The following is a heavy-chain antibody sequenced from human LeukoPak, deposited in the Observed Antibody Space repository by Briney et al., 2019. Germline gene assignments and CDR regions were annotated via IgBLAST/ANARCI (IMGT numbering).Heavy chain of an antibody. D-gene: IGHD3-22*01. V-gene: IGHV4-39*01. CDR1: GDSISSSSYY. CDR3: ARHYGDDSSGYYFDY. Sequence: SETLSLTCSVSGDSISSSSYYWGWIRQPPGKGLEWIGSMSYIRTVYYNPSLKSRVTISVDTSKNQFSLKPSSVTAADTAVYYCARHYGDDSSGYYFDYWGQGTLVTVSS. J-gene: IGHJ4*02. CDR2: MSYIRTV.